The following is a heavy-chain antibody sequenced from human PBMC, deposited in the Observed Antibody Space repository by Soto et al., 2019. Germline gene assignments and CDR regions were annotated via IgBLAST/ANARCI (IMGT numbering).Heavy chain of an antibody. V-gene: IGHV1-2*02. CDR3: ATVISTIGSKQWLAQTKHPALDY. Sequence: QVNLVQSGAEVKKPGASVKVSCKASGYNFNGYYIHWVRQAPGQGLEWMGWMNPNTGGANYAQKFQGKVIMTTDTSISTAYLELRSLTSDDTAVYYCATVISTIGSKQWLAQTKHPALDYWGQGTLVTVSS. CDR2: MNPNTGGA. CDR1: GYNFNGYY. D-gene: IGHD6-19*01. J-gene: IGHJ4*02.